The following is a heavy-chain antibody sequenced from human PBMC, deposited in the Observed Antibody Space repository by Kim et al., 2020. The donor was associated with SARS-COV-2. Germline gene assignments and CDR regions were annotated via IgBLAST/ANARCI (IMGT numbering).Heavy chain of an antibody. Sequence: SETLSLTCAVYGGSFSGYYWSWIRQPPGKGLEWIGEINHSGSTNYNPSLKSRVTISVDTSKNQFSLKLSSVTAADTAVYYCATQTSIAAAGTAFDPWGQGTLVTVSS. CDR3: ATQTSIAAAGTAFDP. V-gene: IGHV4-34*01. CDR1: GGSFSGYY. CDR2: INHSGST. J-gene: IGHJ5*02. D-gene: IGHD6-13*01.